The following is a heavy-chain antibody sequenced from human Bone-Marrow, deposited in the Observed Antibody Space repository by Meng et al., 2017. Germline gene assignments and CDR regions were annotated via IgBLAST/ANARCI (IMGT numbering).Heavy chain of an antibody. CDR2: INPNSGGT. CDR1: GYTFTGYY. Sequence: ASVKVSCKASGYTFTGYYMHWVRQAPGQGLEWMGRINPNSGGTNYAQKFQGRVTMTRDTSISTAYMELSRLRSDDTAVYYCARGAKTIWFGELFWGIDHWGQGTLVTVSS. CDR3: ARGAKTIWFGELFWGIDH. J-gene: IGHJ4*02. D-gene: IGHD3-10*01. V-gene: IGHV1-2*06.